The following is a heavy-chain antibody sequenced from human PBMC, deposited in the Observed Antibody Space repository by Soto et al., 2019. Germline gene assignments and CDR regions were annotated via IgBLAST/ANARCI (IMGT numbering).Heavy chain of an antibody. J-gene: IGHJ4*02. Sequence: SETLSLTSTVSGGSISYYYWGWIRQPPGKGLEWIGSIYYSGNTHYNPSLKSRVTISVDTSMNQFSLNLDSVTAVDSAVYYCVRGGYVHAFDYWGQGALVTVSS. V-gene: IGHV4-59*01. CDR1: GGSISYYY. CDR2: IYYSGNT. D-gene: IGHD5-12*01. CDR3: VRGGYVHAFDY.